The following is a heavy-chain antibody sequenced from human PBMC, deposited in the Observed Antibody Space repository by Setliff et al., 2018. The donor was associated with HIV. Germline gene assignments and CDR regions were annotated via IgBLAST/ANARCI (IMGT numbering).Heavy chain of an antibody. CDR3: ARVPLSSPSRPGGYFDY. V-gene: IGHV4-31*03. J-gene: IGHJ4*02. D-gene: IGHD3-16*01. CDR2: IYSSGST. CDR1: GGSISSGAYY. Sequence: SEPLSLTCPVSGGSISSGAYYWSWIRQHPGKGLEWIGYIYSSGSTYYNPSLKSRVTISVDTSKNQFSLKLNSVTAADTAVYHCARVPLSSPSRPGGYFDYWGQGTLVTVS.